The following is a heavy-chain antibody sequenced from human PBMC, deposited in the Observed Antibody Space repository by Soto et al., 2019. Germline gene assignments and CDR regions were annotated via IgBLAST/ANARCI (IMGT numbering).Heavy chain of an antibody. Sequence: AVSGGSISSGGYSWSWIRQPPGKGLEWIGYIYHSGSTYYNPSLKSRVTISVDRSKNQFSLKLSSVTAADTAVYYCARDKLRDPAGFDPWGQGTLVTVSS. CDR1: GGSISSGGYS. CDR2: IYHSGST. D-gene: IGHD3-10*01. V-gene: IGHV4-30-2*01. CDR3: ARDKLRDPAGFDP. J-gene: IGHJ5*02.